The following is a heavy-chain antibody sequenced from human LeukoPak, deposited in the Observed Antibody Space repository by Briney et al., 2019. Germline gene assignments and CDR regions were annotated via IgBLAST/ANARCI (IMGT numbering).Heavy chain of an antibody. V-gene: IGHV3-48*01. CDR2: ISSSSSTI. D-gene: IGHD4-17*01. Sequence: GGSLRLSCAASGFTLSSYSMNWVRQAPGKGLEWVSYISSSSSTIYYADSVKGRFTISRDNAKNSLYLQMNSLRAEDTAVYYCARDLRDYGGYYYYMDVWGKGTTVTVSS. J-gene: IGHJ6*03. CDR3: ARDLRDYGGYYYYMDV. CDR1: GFTLSSYS.